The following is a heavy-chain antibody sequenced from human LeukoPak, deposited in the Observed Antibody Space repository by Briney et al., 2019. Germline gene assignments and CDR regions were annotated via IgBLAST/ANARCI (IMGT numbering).Heavy chain of an antibody. CDR1: GFTFSSYW. J-gene: IGHJ4*02. CDR3: ARASGTDSGDFIQIDF. Sequence: GGSLRLSCAASGFTFSSYWMHWVRQAPGKGLVWVSRINSDGSSTTYADSVKGRFTISRDNAKNTLYLQMNSLRADDTAVYYCARASGTDSGDFIQIDFWGQGNLVTDSS. V-gene: IGHV3-74*01. CDR2: INSDGSST. D-gene: IGHD2-21*01.